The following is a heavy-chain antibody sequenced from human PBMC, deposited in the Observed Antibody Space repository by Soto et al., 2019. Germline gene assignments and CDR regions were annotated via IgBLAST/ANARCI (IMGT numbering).Heavy chain of an antibody. Sequence: ASVKVSCKASGRTFSTYAISWVRQAPGQGLEWVGGIIPIFGTANYAQKFQGRVTITADESTSTAYMELSSLRSEDTAVYYCARAAYSYGTAYLSYYYGMDVWGQGTTVTVSS. CDR3: ARAAYSYGTAYLSYYYGMDV. CDR2: IIPIFGTA. D-gene: IGHD5-18*01. V-gene: IGHV1-69*13. CDR1: GRTFSTYA. J-gene: IGHJ6*02.